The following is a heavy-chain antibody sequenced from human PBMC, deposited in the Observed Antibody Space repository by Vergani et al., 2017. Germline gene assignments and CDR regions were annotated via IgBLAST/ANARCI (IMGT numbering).Heavy chain of an antibody. CDR2: INNNGGST. Sequence: QLLESGGGLIQPGGSLRLSCAASGFTFNSYAMTWVRQAPGKGQEWVSGINNNGGSTYYADSVKGRFTISRDNSKNTLYLQMTDLRAEDTATYYCAKVCGSTSCPYGGGAFDVWGHGTMVTVSS. V-gene: IGHV3-23*01. CDR3: AKVCGSTSCPYGGGAFDV. D-gene: IGHD2-2*01. CDR1: GFTFNSYA. J-gene: IGHJ3*01.